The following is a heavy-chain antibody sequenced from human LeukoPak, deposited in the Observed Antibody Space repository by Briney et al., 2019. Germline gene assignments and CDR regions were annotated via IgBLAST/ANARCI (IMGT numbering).Heavy chain of an antibody. CDR3: ARHEGSYYDKSGYTFDR. J-gene: IGHJ4*02. CDR2: IHHSGNT. CDR1: GGSVNRGSFY. Sequence: SDTLSPTCTVSGGSVNRGSFYWAWVRQPPGKGLEWIGGIHHSGNTYYNPSLKSRITISIDTSQNQFSLNLSSVTATDRAVYYCARHEGSYYDKSGYTFDRWGQGTLVIVSS. V-gene: IGHV4-39*01. D-gene: IGHD3-22*01.